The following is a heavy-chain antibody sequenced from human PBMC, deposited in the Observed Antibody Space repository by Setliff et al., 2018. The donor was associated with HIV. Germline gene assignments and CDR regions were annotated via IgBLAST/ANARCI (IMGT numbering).Heavy chain of an antibody. D-gene: IGHD3-3*01. J-gene: IGHJ4*02. CDR3: ARVRLYNTALDY. CDR2: INWNSATI. CDR1: GFTFDDYA. Sequence: GGSLRLSCVASGFTFDDYAIHWVRQAPGKGLVWVSGINWNSATIAYADSVRGRFTISRDNAKNSLYLQMNSLRPEDAAVYYCARVRLYNTALDYWGQGTLVTVSS. V-gene: IGHV3-9*01.